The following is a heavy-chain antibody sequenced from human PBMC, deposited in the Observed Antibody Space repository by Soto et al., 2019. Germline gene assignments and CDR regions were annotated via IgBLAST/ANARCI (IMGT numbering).Heavy chain of an antibody. V-gene: IGHV4-59*01. D-gene: IGHD6-19*01. J-gene: IGHJ6*02. Sequence: SSETLSLTCTVSGGSISSYYWSWIRQPPGKGLEWIGYIYYSGSTNYNPSLKSRVAISVDTSKNQFSLKLSSVTAADTAVYYCAREGYSSGSSYYYYGMDVWGQGTTDTVSS. CDR1: GGSISSYY. CDR2: IYYSGST. CDR3: AREGYSSGSSYYYYGMDV.